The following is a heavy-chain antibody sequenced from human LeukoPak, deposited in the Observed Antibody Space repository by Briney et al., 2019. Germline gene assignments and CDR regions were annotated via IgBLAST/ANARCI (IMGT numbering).Heavy chain of an antibody. CDR2: ISGSGGSS. CDR3: AKDRASGWPNAFDI. V-gene: IGHV3-23*01. CDR1: GFTISSYG. J-gene: IGHJ3*02. Sequence: GGTLRLSCAASGFTISSYGMNWVRQAPGKGLEWVSGISGSGGSSYYADSVKGRFTISRDNSKNTLYLQTNSLRAEDTAVYYCAKDRASGWPNAFDIWGQGTMVTVSS. D-gene: IGHD6-19*01.